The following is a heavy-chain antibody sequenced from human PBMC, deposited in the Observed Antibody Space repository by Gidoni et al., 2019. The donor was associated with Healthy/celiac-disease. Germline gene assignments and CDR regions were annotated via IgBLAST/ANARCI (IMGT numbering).Heavy chain of an antibody. J-gene: IGHJ5*02. D-gene: IGHD6-25*01. CDR2: INHSGST. CDR3: ARAATARWFDP. Sequence: QVQLQQCGAGLLKPSETLSLTCAVEGGSFSGYYWSWIRQPPGKGLEWIGEINHSGSTNYNPSLKSRVTISVDTSKNQFSLKLSSVTAADTAVYYCARAATARWFDPWGQGTLVTVSS. V-gene: IGHV4-34*01. CDR1: GGSFSGYY.